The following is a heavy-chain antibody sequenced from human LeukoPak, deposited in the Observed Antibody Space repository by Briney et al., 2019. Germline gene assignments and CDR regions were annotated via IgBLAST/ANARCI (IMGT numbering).Heavy chain of an antibody. CDR2: IKSKTDGETT. J-gene: IGHJ5*02. Sequence: WIRQPPGKGLEWVGRIKSKTDGETTDYAAPVKDRFTISRDDSENTLYLQMNSLKTEDTAVYYCARGQHYYDPWGQGTLVTVSS. CDR3: ARGQHYYDP. D-gene: IGHD3-10*01. V-gene: IGHV3-15*01.